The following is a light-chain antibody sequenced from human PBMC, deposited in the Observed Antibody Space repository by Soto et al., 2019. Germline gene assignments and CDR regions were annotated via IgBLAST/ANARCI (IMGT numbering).Light chain of an antibody. J-gene: IGKJ1*01. CDR1: QSVSNDF. Sequence: EIVLTQSPGILSLSPGERATLSCRASQSVSNDFLAWYQQKPGQAPRLLIYGTSTRATDVPDRFSGSGSGADFTLSISRLEPEEFAVYYCQQYGSSPPRTFGQGTKVEMK. V-gene: IGKV3-20*01. CDR2: GTS. CDR3: QQYGSSPPRT.